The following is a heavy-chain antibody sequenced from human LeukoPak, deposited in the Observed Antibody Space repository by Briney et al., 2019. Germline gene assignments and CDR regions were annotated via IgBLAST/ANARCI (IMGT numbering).Heavy chain of an antibody. CDR1: GGSISSYY. V-gene: IGHV4-59*01. CDR3: ARPKSYDSSGLDAFDI. CDR2: IYYSGST. D-gene: IGHD3-22*01. Sequence: SETLSLTCTVSGGSISSYYWSWIRQPPGKGLEWIGYIYYSGSTNYNPSLKSRVTISVDTSKNQFSLKLSSVTAADTAVYYCARPKSYDSSGLDAFDIWGQGTMVTVSS. J-gene: IGHJ3*02.